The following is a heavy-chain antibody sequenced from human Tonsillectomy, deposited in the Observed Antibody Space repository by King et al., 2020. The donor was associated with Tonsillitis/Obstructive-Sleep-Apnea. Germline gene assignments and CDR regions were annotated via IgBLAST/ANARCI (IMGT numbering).Heavy chain of an antibody. CDR3: AREPYDSSTSPPF. V-gene: IGHV3-48*02. Sequence: VQLVESGGGLVQPGGSLRLSCAASGFTFSSYSMNWVRQAPGKGLEWVSYISSSSSTIYYADSVKGRFTISRDNAKHSLYLQMNSLRDEDTAVYYCAREPYDSSTSPPFWGQGTLVTVSS. CDR2: ISSSSSTI. J-gene: IGHJ4*02. D-gene: IGHD3-22*01. CDR1: GFTFSSYS.